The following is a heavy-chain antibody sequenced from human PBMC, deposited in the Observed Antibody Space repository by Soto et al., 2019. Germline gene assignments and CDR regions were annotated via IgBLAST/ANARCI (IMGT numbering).Heavy chain of an antibody. CDR2: ISASSDNT. V-gene: IGHV3-23*01. J-gene: IGHJ4*02. CDR1: GFTVSSYA. Sequence: EVQLLESGGGLVQPGGSLRLSCAASGFTVSSYAMSWVRLAPGKGLEWVSAISASSDNTYYADSVKGRFTISRDNSKNTVYLQMNSLRAEDTALYYCAKVSLWGQGTLVTVSS. CDR3: AKVSL.